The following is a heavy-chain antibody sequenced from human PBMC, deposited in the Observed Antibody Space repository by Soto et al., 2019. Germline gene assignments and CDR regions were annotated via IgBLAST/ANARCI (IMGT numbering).Heavy chain of an antibody. Sequence: GGPMRLASSASGFTFRMFSMHWVRQAPGTGLEYVSGISSNGDSTYYADSVKGRFTISRDNSKNTLYLQMSSLRAVDTAVYYCVHPRSTVQIPPTWGQGTLVTVS. D-gene: IGHD4-17*01. J-gene: IGHJ5*02. V-gene: IGHV3-64D*06. CDR1: GFTFRMFS. CDR3: VHPRSTVQIPPT. CDR2: ISSNGDST.